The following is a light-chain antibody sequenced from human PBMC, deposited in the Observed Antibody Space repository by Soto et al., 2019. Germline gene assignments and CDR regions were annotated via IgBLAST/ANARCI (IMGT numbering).Light chain of an antibody. V-gene: IGKV3-20*01. CDR1: QSISSNY. CDR2: DAS. J-gene: IGKJ1*01. Sequence: EIVLTQSPGTLSLSPGERATLSCRASQSISSNYLAWYQQTPGQAPRLLIYDASSRAAGIPDRFSGSGSGTDFTLTISRLEPEDFGVYYCQQYAGSPRTFGQGTKVDIK. CDR3: QQYAGSPRT.